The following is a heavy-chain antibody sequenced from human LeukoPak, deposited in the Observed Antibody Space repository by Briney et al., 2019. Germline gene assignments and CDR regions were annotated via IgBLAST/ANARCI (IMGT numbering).Heavy chain of an antibody. CDR1: GGSISSSSYY. CDR3: ARRGTVTTGGVDP. Sequence: PSETLSLTCTVSGGSISSSSYYWGWIRQPPGKGLEWIGSIYYSGSTYYNPSLKSRVTISVDTSKNQFSLKLSSVTAADTAVYYCARRGTVTTGGVDPWGQGTLVTVSS. V-gene: IGHV4-39*01. J-gene: IGHJ5*02. D-gene: IGHD4-11*01. CDR2: IYYSGST.